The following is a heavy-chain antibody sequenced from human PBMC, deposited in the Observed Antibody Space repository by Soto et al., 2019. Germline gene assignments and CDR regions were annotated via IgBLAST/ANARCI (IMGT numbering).Heavy chain of an antibody. V-gene: IGHV3-66*04. D-gene: IGHD3-10*01. CDR1: GFTVSSNY. CDR3: ASHKYYYGSGFDY. CDR2: IYCGGST. Sequence: EVQLVESGGGLVQPGGSLRLSCAASGFTVSSNYMSWVRQAPGKGLEWVSVIYCGGSTYYADSVKGRFTISRDNSKNTLYLQMNSLRAEDTAVYYCASHKYYYGSGFDYWGQGTLVTVSS. J-gene: IGHJ4*02.